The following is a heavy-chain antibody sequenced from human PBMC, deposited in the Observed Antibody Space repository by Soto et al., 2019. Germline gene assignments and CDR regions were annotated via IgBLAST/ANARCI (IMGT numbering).Heavy chain of an antibody. Sequence: PSETLSLTCAVYGGSFSGYYWSWIRQPPGKGLEWIGEINHSGSTSYNPSLKSRVTISVDTSKNQFSLKLSSVTAADTAVYYCARGLAQTTVTTADWWGQGTLVTVSS. CDR2: INHSGST. CDR1: GGSFSGYY. CDR3: ARGLAQTTVTTADW. J-gene: IGHJ4*02. D-gene: IGHD4-17*01. V-gene: IGHV4-34*01.